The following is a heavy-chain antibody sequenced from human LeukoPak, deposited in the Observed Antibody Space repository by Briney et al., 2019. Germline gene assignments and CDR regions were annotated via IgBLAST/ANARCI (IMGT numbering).Heavy chain of an antibody. CDR3: ASLRGLIGY. V-gene: IGHV3-23*01. J-gene: IGHJ4*02. CDR2: ISGSGGST. D-gene: IGHD3-22*01. Sequence: XXXGKXXEWVSAISGSGGSTYYADSVKGRFTISRDNSKNTLYLQMNSLRAEDTAVYYCASLRGLIGYWGQGTLVTVSS.